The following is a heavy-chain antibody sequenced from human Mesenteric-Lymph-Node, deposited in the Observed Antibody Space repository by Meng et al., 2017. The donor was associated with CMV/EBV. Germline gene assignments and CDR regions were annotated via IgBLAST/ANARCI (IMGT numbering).Heavy chain of an antibody. V-gene: IGHV1-18*01. D-gene: IGHD3-10*01. CDR2: ISAYNGNT. Sequence: CKDSGYTFTSYGISWVRQAPGQGLEWMGWISAYNGNTNYAQKLQGRVTMTTDTSTSTAYMELRSPRSDDTAVYYCARGALGELDLFDYWGQGTLVTVSS. J-gene: IGHJ4*02. CDR1: GYTFTSYG. CDR3: ARGALGELDLFDY.